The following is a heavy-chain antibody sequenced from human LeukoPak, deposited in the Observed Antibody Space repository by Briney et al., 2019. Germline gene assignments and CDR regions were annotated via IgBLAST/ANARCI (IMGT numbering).Heavy chain of an antibody. J-gene: IGHJ5*02. CDR1: GGSISSGGYY. CDR2: IYTSGST. V-gene: IGHV4-61*02. Sequence: PSQTLSLTCTVSGGSISSGGYYWSWIRQPAGKGLEWIGRIYTSGSTNYNPSLKSRVTMSVDTSKNQFSLKLSSVTAADTAVYYCARSYSNYVSHFDPWGQGTLVTVSS. CDR3: ARSYSNYVSHFDP. D-gene: IGHD4-11*01.